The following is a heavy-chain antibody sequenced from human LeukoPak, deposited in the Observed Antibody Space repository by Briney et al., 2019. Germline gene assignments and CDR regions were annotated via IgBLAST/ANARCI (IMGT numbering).Heavy chain of an antibody. CDR2: IYHTGNT. D-gene: IGHD3-10*01. V-gene: IGHV4-4*02. J-gene: IGHJ2*01. Sequence: SETLSLTCAVSGGSISSSNWWSWVRQPPGKGLEWIGEIYHTGNTNYNPSLKSRVTISVDKSKNQFSLKLSSVTAADTAVYYCARHGGKYYNSGPLWYFDLWGRGTLVTVSS. CDR3: ARHGGKYYNSGPLWYFDL. CDR1: GGSISSSNW.